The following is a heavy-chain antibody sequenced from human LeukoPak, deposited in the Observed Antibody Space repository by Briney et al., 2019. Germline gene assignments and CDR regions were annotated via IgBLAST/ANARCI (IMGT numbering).Heavy chain of an antibody. CDR3: ARVRRGDHTWGSYSCDY. J-gene: IGHJ4*02. V-gene: IGHV4-59*01. CDR1: VPGDSFSSYH. CDR2: VSSSGST. Sequence: KPSETLSLTCTVSVPGDSFSSYHWSWLRQPPGTGLEWIGYVSSSGSTSYNPSLKSRLTISVDTSKNQFSLKLSSVTAADTAVYYCARVRRGDHTWGSYSCDYWGQGTLVSVSS. D-gene: IGHD3-16*01.